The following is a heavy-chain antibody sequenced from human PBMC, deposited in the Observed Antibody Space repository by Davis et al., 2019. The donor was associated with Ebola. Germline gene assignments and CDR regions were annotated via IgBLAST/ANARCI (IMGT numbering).Heavy chain of an antibody. J-gene: IGHJ4*02. V-gene: IGHV1-69*13. CDR3: ARDHFSDYGDYSFDY. Sequence: SVKVSCKASGGTFSSYAISWVRQAPGQGLEWMGGIIPIFGTANYAQKFQGRVTITADESTSTAYMELSSLRSEDTAVYYCARDHFSDYGDYSFDYWGQGTLVTVSS. D-gene: IGHD4-17*01. CDR2: IIPIFGTA. CDR1: GGTFSSYA.